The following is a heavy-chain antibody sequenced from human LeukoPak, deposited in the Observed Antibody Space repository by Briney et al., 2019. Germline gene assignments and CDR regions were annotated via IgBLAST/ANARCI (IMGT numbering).Heavy chain of an antibody. Sequence: PGGSLRLSCAASGFTFDKAWMTWVRQAPGKGLEWMAFIRYDGSNKYYADSVKGRFTISRDNSKNTLYLQMNSLRAEDTAVYYCAKDNYYGSGSYCWFDPWGQGTLVTVSS. D-gene: IGHD3-10*01. V-gene: IGHV3-30*02. J-gene: IGHJ5*02. CDR1: GFTFDKAW. CDR3: AKDNYYGSGSYCWFDP. CDR2: IRYDGSNK.